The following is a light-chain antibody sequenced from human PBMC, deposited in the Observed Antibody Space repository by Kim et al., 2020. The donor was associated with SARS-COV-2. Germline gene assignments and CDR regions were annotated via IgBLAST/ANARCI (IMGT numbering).Light chain of an antibody. J-gene: IGKJ4*01. CDR3: QQYDDLPLT. Sequence: ASVGDRVTITCQASQDIRNSLNWYQQKPGKAPKLLINDASTLETGVPSRFSGSGSGTDFIFTISSLQPEDIATYFCQQYDDLPLTFGGGTKVDIK. CDR1: QDIRNS. CDR2: DAS. V-gene: IGKV1-33*01.